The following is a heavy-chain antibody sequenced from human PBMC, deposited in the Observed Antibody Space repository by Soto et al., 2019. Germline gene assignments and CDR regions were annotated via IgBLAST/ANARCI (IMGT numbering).Heavy chain of an antibody. Sequence: ASVKVSCKASGYTFTSYAMHWVRQAPGQRLEWMGWINAGNGNTKYSQKFQGRVTITRDTSASTAYMELSSLRSEDTAVYYCARGRIVATSIYYGMDVWGQGTTVTV. V-gene: IGHV1-3*01. CDR1: GYTFTSYA. CDR2: INAGNGNT. J-gene: IGHJ6*02. D-gene: IGHD5-12*01. CDR3: ARGRIVATSIYYGMDV.